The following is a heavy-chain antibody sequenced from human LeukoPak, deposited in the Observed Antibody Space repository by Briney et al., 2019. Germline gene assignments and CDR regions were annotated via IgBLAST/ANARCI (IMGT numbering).Heavy chain of an antibody. CDR1: GYTFTGDY. D-gene: IGHD1-26*01. J-gene: IGHJ4*02. V-gene: IGHV1-2*02. Sequence: ASVKVSCKASGYTFTGDYMHWVRQAPGQGLEWRGWINPNSGGTNYAQKFQGRVTMTRDTSISTAYMELRSLRSDDTAVYYCARESRGELLDYWGQGTLVAVSS. CDR2: INPNSGGT. CDR3: ARESRGELLDY.